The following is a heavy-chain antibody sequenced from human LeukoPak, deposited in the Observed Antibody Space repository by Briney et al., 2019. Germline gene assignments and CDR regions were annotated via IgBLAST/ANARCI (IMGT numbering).Heavy chain of an antibody. CDR3: ARVHSSSYAFDI. CDR1: GFTVSSNF. V-gene: IGHV3-20*04. CDR2: INWNGGST. D-gene: IGHD6-6*01. Sequence: GGSLRLSCAASGFTVSSNFLNWVRQAPGKGLEWVSGINWNGGSTVYADSVKGRFTISRDNAKNSLYLQMNTLRAEDTAFYYCARVHSSSYAFDIWGQGTMVTVSS. J-gene: IGHJ3*02.